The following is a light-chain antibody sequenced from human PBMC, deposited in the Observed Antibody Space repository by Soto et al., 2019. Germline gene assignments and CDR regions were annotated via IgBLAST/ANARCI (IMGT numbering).Light chain of an antibody. J-gene: IGKJ4*01. CDR3: QQYDNYPLT. CDR1: QSVRSW. V-gene: IGKV1-5*01. CDR2: DAS. Sequence: DIQMTQSPATLSASVGDRVTINCRASQSVRSWLAWYQQKPGTAPKFMIFDASRLESGVPSRFSGSASGTEFTLTISSLQPDDVATYYCQQYDNYPLTFGGGTKVDIK.